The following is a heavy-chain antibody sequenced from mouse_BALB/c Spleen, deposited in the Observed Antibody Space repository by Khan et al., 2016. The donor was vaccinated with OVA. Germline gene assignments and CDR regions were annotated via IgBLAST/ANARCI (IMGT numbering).Heavy chain of an antibody. CDR3: ARPPITTVVATSYWFFDV. Sequence: VQLKESGGGLVKPGGSLKLSCAASGFTFSSYAMSWVRQTPEKRLDWVATISSGGDYTYYPDSVKGRFTISRDNAKNTLYLQMSSVRSEDTAMYYCARPPITTVVATSYWFFDVWGAGTTVTVSS. CDR2: ISSGGDYT. V-gene: IGHV5-9-3*01. D-gene: IGHD1-1*01. CDR1: GFTFSSYA. J-gene: IGHJ1*01.